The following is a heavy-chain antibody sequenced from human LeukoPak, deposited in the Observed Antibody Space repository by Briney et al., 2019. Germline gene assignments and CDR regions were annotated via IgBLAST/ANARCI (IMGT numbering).Heavy chain of an antibody. Sequence: SQTLSLTFAISGDSVSSNSAAWNWIRQSPSRGLEWLGRTYYRSKWYNDYAVSVKSRITINPDTSKNQFSLQLNSVTPEDTAVYYCARAKDYYGSGSYYGPYYYYGMDVWGQGTTVTVSS. CDR1: GDSVSSNSAA. CDR3: ARAKDYYGSGSYYGPYYYYGMDV. V-gene: IGHV6-1*01. J-gene: IGHJ6*02. CDR2: TYYRSKWYN. D-gene: IGHD3-10*01.